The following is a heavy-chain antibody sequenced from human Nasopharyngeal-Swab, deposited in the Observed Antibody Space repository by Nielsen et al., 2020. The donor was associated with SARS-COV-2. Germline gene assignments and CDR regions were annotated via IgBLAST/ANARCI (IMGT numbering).Heavy chain of an antibody. D-gene: IGHD6-13*01. CDR2: ISSSSSYI. CDR3: ARMGGSSWTFDY. J-gene: IGHJ4*02. CDR1: GFTFSSYS. Sequence: GGSLRLSCAASGFTFSSYSMNWVRQAPGKGLEWVSSISSSSSYIYYADSVKGRFTISRDNAKNSLYLQMNSLRAEDTAVYYCARMGGSSWTFDYWGQGTLVTVSS. V-gene: IGHV3-21*01.